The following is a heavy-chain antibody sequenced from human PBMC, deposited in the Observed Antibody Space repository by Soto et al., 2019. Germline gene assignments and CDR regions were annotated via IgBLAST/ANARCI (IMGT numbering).Heavy chain of an antibody. CDR2: VTTKAQGERK. CDR1: GFIFTDAW. V-gene: IGHV3-15*07. J-gene: IGHJ4*02. CDR3: TTGSVDGY. D-gene: IGHD2-15*01. Sequence: EVQLVESGGGLVRPGGSLRLSCATSGFIFTDAWMNWVRQAPGKGLEWVGRVTTKAQGERKDYGEAVQGRCTISIDDSKTSLHLQMTSLRTEDTAVSYYTTGSVDGYWGQGVMVTVSS.